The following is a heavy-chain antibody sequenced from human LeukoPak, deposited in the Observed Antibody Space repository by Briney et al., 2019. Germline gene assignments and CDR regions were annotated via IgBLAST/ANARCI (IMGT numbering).Heavy chain of an antibody. V-gene: IGHV1-2*02. Sequence: ASVKVSCKASGYTFTGYCMHWVRQAPGQGLEWMGWINPNSGGTNYAQKFQGRVTMTRDTSISTAYMELSRLRSDDTAVYYCARSIVGATTVFDYWGQGTLVTVSS. J-gene: IGHJ4*02. D-gene: IGHD1-26*01. CDR2: INPNSGGT. CDR3: ARSIVGATTVFDY. CDR1: GYTFTGYC.